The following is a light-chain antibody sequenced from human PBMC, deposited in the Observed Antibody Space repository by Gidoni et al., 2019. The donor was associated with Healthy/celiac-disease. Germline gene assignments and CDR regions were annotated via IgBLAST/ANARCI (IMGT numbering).Light chain of an antibody. J-gene: IGKJ1*01. Sequence: DIQITQSPSTLSASVGDRVTITCRASQSISSWLAWYQQKPGKAPKLLIYKASSLESGVPSRFSGSGSGTEFTLTISSLQPDDFATYYCQQYKSYSPWTFGQGTKVEIK. CDR3: QQYKSYSPWT. CDR1: QSISSW. CDR2: KAS. V-gene: IGKV1-5*03.